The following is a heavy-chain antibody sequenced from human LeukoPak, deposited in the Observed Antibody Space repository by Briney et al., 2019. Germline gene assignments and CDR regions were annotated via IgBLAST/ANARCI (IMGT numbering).Heavy chain of an antibody. CDR1: GGSFSGYY. CDR3: AREGSGWTGGFDH. J-gene: IGHJ4*02. V-gene: IGHV4-34*01. D-gene: IGHD6-19*01. CDR2: INHSGST. Sequence: KPSETLSLTCAVYGGSFSGYYWSWIRQPPGKGLEWIGEINHSGSTNYNPSLKSRVTISVDTSKNQFSLKLSSVTAADTAVYYCAREGSGWTGGFDHWGQGALVTVSS.